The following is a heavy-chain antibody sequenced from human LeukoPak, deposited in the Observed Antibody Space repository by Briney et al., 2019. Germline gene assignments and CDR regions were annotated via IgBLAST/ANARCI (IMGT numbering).Heavy chain of an antibody. Sequence: PGGSLRLSCAASGFTFSSYTMNWVRQAPGKGLEWVSAISGSGVGTYYADSVKGRFTISRDNSWNTLYLQMSSLRAEDTAVYYCAKDYSSSSVSYWGQGTLVTVSS. V-gene: IGHV3-23*01. CDR2: ISGSGVGT. CDR1: GFTFSSYT. CDR3: AKDYSSSSVSY. J-gene: IGHJ4*02. D-gene: IGHD6-6*01.